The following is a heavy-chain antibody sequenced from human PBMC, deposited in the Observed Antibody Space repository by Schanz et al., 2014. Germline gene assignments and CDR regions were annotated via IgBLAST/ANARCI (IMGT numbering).Heavy chain of an antibody. CDR3: AKSLESCPGGRCSRGYFDY. V-gene: IGHV3-23*01. CDR2: ISDSGDTA. Sequence: EVQLLESGGGLVQPGGSLRLSCAASGFNFSDYAMSWVRQAPGKGLEWVSLISDSGDTAYYADSVKGRFTISRDNFKGALYLQMSSLRAEDTAVYYCAKSLESCPGGRCSRGYFDYWGQGTLXTVSS. CDR1: GFNFSDYA. J-gene: IGHJ4*02. D-gene: IGHD2-8*02.